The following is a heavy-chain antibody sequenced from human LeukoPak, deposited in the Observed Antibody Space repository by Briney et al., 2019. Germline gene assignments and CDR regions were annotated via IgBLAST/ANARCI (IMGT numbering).Heavy chain of an antibody. D-gene: IGHD3-10*01. CDR2: ISSSGST. Sequence: SSETLSLTCTVSGDSISSGDYYWSWIRQPAGKGLEWIGRISSSGSTNYNPSLKSRVTISVDTSKNQFSLKLSSVTAADTAVYYCARGSGAIGYWGQGTLVTVSS. CDR3: ARGSGAIGY. V-gene: IGHV4-61*02. J-gene: IGHJ4*02. CDR1: GDSISSGDYY.